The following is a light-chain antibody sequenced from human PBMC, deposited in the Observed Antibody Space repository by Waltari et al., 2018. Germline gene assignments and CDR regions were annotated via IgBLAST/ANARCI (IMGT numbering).Light chain of an antibody. CDR2: LNSDGSH. J-gene: IGLJ3*02. Sequence: QLVLTQSPSASASLGASVKLTCTLSSGHSSYAIAWHQQQPAKGPRYLMKLNSDGSHSKGDGIPDRFSGSSSGAERYLTISSLQSEDEADYYCQTWGTGSWVFGGGTKLTVL. CDR3: QTWGTGSWV. CDR1: SGHSSYA. V-gene: IGLV4-69*01.